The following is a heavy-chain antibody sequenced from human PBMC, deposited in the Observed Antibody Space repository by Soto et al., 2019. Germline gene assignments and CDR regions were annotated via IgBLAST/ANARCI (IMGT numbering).Heavy chain of an antibody. CDR2: IIPIFGTA. CDR1: GGTFSSYA. CDR3: ASAFRTLLPGAQGMDV. Sequence: SVKVSCKASGGTFSSYAISWVRQAPGQGLEWMGGIIPIFGTANYAQKFQGRVTITADESTSTAYMELSSLRSEDTAVYYCASAFRTLLPGAQGMDVWGQGTTVTVSS. V-gene: IGHV1-69*13. D-gene: IGHD7-27*01. J-gene: IGHJ6*02.